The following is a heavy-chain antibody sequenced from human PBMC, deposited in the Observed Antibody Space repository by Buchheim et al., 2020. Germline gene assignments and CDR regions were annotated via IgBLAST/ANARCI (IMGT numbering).Heavy chain of an antibody. V-gene: IGHV3-48*03. D-gene: IGHD3-22*01. CDR3: ARCGYYIGAFDY. CDR1: GFTFSSYE. Sequence: EVQLVESGGGLVQTGGSLRLSCAASGFTFSSYEMNWVRQAPGKGLEWVSYISSSGSTIYYADSVKGRFTISRANAKNTLYLQMNSLRAEDTAVYYCARCGYYIGAFDYWGQGTL. J-gene: IGHJ4*02. CDR2: ISSSGSTI.